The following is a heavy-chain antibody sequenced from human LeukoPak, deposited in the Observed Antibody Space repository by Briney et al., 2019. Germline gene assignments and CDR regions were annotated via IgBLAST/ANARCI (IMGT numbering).Heavy chain of an antibody. D-gene: IGHD3-10*01. Sequence: PGRSLRLSCAASGFTFSSYGMYWVRQAPGKGLECVALISFDGSNKYYAESVKGRFTISRDNSKNTLYLQMNSLRAEDTAVYYCAKGSYEVRGVIITLLDYWGQGTLVTVSS. J-gene: IGHJ4*02. CDR1: GFTFSSYG. CDR2: ISFDGSNK. CDR3: AKGSYEVRGVIITLLDY. V-gene: IGHV3-30*18.